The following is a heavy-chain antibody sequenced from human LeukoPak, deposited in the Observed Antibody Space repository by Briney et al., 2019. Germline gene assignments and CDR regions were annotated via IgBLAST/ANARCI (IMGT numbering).Heavy chain of an antibody. Sequence: GGSLRLSCAASGFTFSSYWMSWVRQAPGKGLEWVANIKQDGSEKYYVDSVKGRFTISRDNSKNSLYLQMNSLRTEDTALYYCAKDSYGSGSRFDYWGQGTLVTVSS. D-gene: IGHD3-10*01. CDR2: IKQDGSEK. CDR3: AKDSYGSGSRFDY. J-gene: IGHJ4*02. V-gene: IGHV3-7*03. CDR1: GFTFSSYW.